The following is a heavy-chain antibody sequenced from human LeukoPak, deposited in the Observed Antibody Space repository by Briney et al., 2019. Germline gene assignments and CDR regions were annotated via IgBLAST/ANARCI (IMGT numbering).Heavy chain of an antibody. CDR1: GFTFSTYA. J-gene: IGHJ4*02. Sequence: GGSLRLSCAASGFTFSTYAMSWVRQAPGKGLEWVSAISVNAGSTYYADSVKGRFTISRDNSKNTLYLQMNSLRAEDTAVYHCAKDLGSSGWYIDYWGQGTLVTVSS. D-gene: IGHD6-19*01. CDR2: ISVNAGST. V-gene: IGHV3-23*01. CDR3: AKDLGSSGWYIDY.